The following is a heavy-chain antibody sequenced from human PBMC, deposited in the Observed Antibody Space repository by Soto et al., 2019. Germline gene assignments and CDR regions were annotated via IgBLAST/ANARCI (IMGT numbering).Heavy chain of an antibody. CDR2: INHSGST. D-gene: IGHD4-17*01. Sequence: QVQLQQWGAGLLKPSETLSLTCAVYGGSFSGYYWSWIRQPPGKGLEWIGEINHSGSTNYNPSLKSRFTISVDTSKNQFSLKLSSVTAADTAVYYCARIKGDDYGDYYYFDYWGQGTLVTVSS. CDR3: ARIKGDDYGDYYYFDY. J-gene: IGHJ4*02. V-gene: IGHV4-34*01. CDR1: GGSFSGYY.